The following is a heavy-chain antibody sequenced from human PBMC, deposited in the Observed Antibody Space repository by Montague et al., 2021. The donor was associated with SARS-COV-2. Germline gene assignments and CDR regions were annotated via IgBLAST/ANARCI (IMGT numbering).Heavy chain of an antibody. J-gene: IGHJ4*02. V-gene: IGHV4-34*01. Sequence: SETLSLTCAVYDGSFSDYSWTWIRQPPGKGLEWIGEINHRGSTNYNPSLKSRVTISADTSKNQFSLYLGSVTAADTAVYYCARGRQHFNMIVVVMTGGEYYFDYWGQGTLVTVSS. CDR3: ARGRQHFNMIVVVMTGGEYYFDY. CDR1: DGSFSDYS. D-gene: IGHD3-22*01. CDR2: INHRGST.